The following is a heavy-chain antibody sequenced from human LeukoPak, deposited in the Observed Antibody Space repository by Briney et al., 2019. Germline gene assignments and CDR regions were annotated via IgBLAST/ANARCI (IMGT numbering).Heavy chain of an antibody. CDR2: ISYDGSNK. D-gene: IGHD6-13*01. V-gene: IGHV3-30*19. CDR3: ARDRGSSSYFDY. Sequence: GGSLRLSCAASGFTFRTYGMHWVRQAPGKGLEWVAVISYDGSNKYYADSVKGRFTISRDNSKNTLYLQMNSLRAEDTAVYYCARDRGSSSYFDYWGQGTLVTVSS. J-gene: IGHJ4*02. CDR1: GFTFRTYG.